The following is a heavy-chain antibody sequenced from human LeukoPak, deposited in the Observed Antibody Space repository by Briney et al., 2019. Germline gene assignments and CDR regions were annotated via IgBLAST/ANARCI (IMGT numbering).Heavy chain of an antibody. CDR3: ARDRSGGYYYMDV. J-gene: IGHJ6*03. CDR1: EFTFSFYI. D-gene: IGHD3-10*01. CDR2: ISSRSDTI. Sequence: GGSLRLSCEASEFTFSFYIMNWVRQAPGKGLEWISYISSRSDTIYYADSVKGRFTISRDNAKNSLYLQMDSLRPEDAAVYYCARDRSGGYYYMDVWGKGTTVTVSS. V-gene: IGHV3-48*01.